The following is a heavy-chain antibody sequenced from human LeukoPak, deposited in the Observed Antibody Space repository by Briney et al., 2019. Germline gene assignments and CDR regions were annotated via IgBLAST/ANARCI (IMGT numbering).Heavy chain of an antibody. CDR1: GGSISSSSYY. D-gene: IGHD3-22*01. CDR2: IYYSGST. J-gene: IGHJ4*02. CDR3: ARHYYVSSGYYSHFDY. V-gene: IGHV4-39*01. Sequence: PSETLSLTCTVSGGSISSSSYYWGWIRQPPGKGLEWIGSIYYSGSTYYNPSLKSRVTISVDTPKNQFSLKLSSVTAADTAVYYCARHYYVSSGYYSHFDYWGQGTLVTVSS.